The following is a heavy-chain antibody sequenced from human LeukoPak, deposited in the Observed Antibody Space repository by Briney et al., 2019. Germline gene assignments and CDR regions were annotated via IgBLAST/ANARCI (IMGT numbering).Heavy chain of an antibody. V-gene: IGHV4-4*07. CDR2: IYSTGNT. CDR1: GGSISRSF. CDR3: ARHGILGSITYPLDF. Sequence: SETLSLTCTVSGGSISRSFWSWIRQPAGRGLEWIGRIYSTGNTNYNPSLKSRVTISVDTSKNQFSLKLASVTAADTAVYYCARHGILGSITYPLDFWGQGTLVTVSS. D-gene: IGHD3-16*01. J-gene: IGHJ4*02.